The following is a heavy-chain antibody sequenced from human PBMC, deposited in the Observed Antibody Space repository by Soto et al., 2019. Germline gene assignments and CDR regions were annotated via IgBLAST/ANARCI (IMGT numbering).Heavy chain of an antibody. CDR1: GFTFSSYS. V-gene: IGHV3-21*01. CDR2: ISSSSYI. D-gene: IGHD2-15*01. CDR3: ARDPPYCSGGSCYFDY. J-gene: IGHJ4*02. Sequence: GGSLRLSCAASGFTFSSYSMNWVRQAPGKGLEWVSSISSSSYIYYADSVKGRFTISRDNAKNSLYLQMNSLRAEDTAVYYCARDPPYCSGGSCYFDYWGQGTLVTVSS.